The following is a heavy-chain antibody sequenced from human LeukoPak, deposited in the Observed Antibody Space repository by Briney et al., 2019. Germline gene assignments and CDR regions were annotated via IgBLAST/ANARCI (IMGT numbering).Heavy chain of an antibody. J-gene: IGHJ6*02. Sequence: SGTLSLTCAVSGGSISSSNWWSWVRQPPGKGLEWIGEIYHGGSTNYNPSLKSRVTISVDKSKNQFSLKLSSVTAADTAVYYCARDYSSSWYGYYYYYGMDVWGQGTTVTVSS. D-gene: IGHD6-13*01. CDR3: ARDYSSSWYGYYYYYGMDV. CDR1: GGSISSSNW. CDR2: IYHGGST. V-gene: IGHV4-4*02.